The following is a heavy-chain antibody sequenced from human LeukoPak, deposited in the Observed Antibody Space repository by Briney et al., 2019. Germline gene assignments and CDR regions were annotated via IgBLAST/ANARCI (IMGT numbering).Heavy chain of an antibody. D-gene: IGHD6-19*01. CDR2: ISGYSGST. CDR3: ARGHSSGRDYYFDT. CDR1: GYTFATYS. J-gene: IGHJ4*02. Sequence: ASVKVSCKTSGYTFATYSINWVRQAPGQGLEWMGWISGYSGSTNYAQKLQGRVTMTTDTSTTTAYMELRCLKSDDTAVYYCARGHSSGRDYYFDTWGQGTLVTVSS. V-gene: IGHV1-18*01.